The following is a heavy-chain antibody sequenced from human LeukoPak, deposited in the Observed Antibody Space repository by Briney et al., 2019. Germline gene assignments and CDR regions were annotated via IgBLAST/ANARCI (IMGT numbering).Heavy chain of an antibody. CDR3: ARSHKDQQSRGYSYGLDYYYYYMDV. Sequence: GGSLRLSCAAFGFTFSSYEMNWVRQAPGKGLEWVSYISSSGSTMYYADSVKGRFTISRDNAKNSLYLQMNSLRAEDTAVYYCARSHKDQQSRGYSYGLDYYYYYMDVWGKGTTVTVSS. D-gene: IGHD5-18*01. CDR1: GFTFSSYE. CDR2: ISSSGSTM. J-gene: IGHJ6*03. V-gene: IGHV3-48*03.